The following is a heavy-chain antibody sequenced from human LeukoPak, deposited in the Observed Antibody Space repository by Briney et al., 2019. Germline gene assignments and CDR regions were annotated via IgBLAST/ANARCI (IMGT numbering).Heavy chain of an antibody. D-gene: IGHD3-16*01. J-gene: IGHJ6*02. CDR2: IKSKTDGGTT. Sequence: PGGSLRLSCAASGFTFSNAWMSWVRQAPGKGLEWVGRIKSKTDGGTTDYAAPVKGRFTISRDDSKNTLYLQMNSLKTEDTAVYYCAKDGGVVSMDVWGQGTTVTVSS. CDR3: AKDGGVVSMDV. V-gene: IGHV3-15*01. CDR1: GFTFSNAW.